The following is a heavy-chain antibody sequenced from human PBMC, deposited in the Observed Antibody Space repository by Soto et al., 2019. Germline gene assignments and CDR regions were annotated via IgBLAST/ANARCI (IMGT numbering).Heavy chain of an antibody. D-gene: IGHD1-26*01. V-gene: IGHV3-72*01. Sequence: EVQLVESGGGLVQPGGSARLSCAASGFSVSGWYMDWVRQAPGKGLEWVARLKDSSQNYATEYAASVRGRFTVSRHASQNLISLQMKSLKIEDTAVYYCAREGDARWLDSWGQGTLVTVS. CDR2: LKDSSQNYAT. CDR3: AREGDARWLDS. J-gene: IGHJ5*01. CDR1: GFSVSGWY.